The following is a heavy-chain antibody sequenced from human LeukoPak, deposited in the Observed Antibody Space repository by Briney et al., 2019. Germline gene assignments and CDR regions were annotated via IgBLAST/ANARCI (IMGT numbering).Heavy chain of an antibody. D-gene: IGHD6-19*01. CDR1: GGSFSGYY. CDR2: INHSGST. V-gene: IGHV4-34*01. J-gene: IGHJ6*03. CDR3: ASGLAVAGLGYMVV. Sequence: PSETLSLTCAVYGGSFSGYYWSWIRQPPGKGLEWIGEINHSGSTSYNPSLKSRVTISVDTSKNQFSLKLSFVTAADTAVYYCASGLAVAGLGYMVVWGRGTTFTVSS.